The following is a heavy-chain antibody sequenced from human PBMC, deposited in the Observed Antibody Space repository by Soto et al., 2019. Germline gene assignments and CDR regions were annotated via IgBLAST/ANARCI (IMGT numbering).Heavy chain of an antibody. Sequence: GGSLRISCAASGFTFSNAWMNWVRQAPGKGLEWVGRIKSKTDGGTTDYAAPVKGRFTISRDDSKNTLYLQMNSLKTEDTAVYYCTTGAPLRFSEIYYHCYVMDVCGQRTTVTVSS. J-gene: IGHJ6*02. CDR2: IKSKTDGGTT. V-gene: IGHV3-15*07. D-gene: IGHD3-3*01. CDR1: GFTFSNAW. CDR3: TTGAPLRFSEIYYHCYVMDV.